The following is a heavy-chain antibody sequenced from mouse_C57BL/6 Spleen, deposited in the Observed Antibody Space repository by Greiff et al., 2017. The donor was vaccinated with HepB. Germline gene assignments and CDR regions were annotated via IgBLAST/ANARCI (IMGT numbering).Heavy chain of an antibody. J-gene: IGHJ4*01. V-gene: IGHV1-52*01. CDR1: GYTFTSYW. D-gene: IGHD2-5*01. Sequence: VQLQQPGAELVRPGSSVKLSCKASGYTFTSYWMHWVKQRPIQGLEWIGNIDPSDSETHYNQKFKDKATLTVDKSSSTAYMQLSSLTSEDSAVYYCARRYSNAMDYWGQGTSVTVSS. CDR2: IDPSDSET. CDR3: ARRYSNAMDY.